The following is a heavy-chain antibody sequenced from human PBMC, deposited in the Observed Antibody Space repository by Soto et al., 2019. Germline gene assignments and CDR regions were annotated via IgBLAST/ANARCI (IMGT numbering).Heavy chain of an antibody. CDR2: IYYSGSP. D-gene: IGHD3-3*01. CDR1: GLSMSSGGYR. Sequence: SETLSLTCTVSGLSMSSGGYRWNWIRQHPGKGLEWIGNIYYSGSPYYNPSLKSRVTISVDTSKNQFSLELSSLTAADTAVYYCARASVKYWSAYYTIDSWGQGTLVTVSS. CDR3: ARASVKYWSAYYTIDS. V-gene: IGHV4-31*03. J-gene: IGHJ4*02.